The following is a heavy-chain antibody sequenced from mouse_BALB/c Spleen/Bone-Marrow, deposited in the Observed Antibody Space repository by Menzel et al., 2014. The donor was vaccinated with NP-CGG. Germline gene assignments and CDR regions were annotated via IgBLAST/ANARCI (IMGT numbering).Heavy chain of an antibody. Sequence: EVQGVESGGDLVKPGGSLKLSCAASGLTFSSYGMSWVRQTPDKRLEWVATISSGGSYTYYPDSVKGRFTISRDNAKNTLYLQMSSLKSEDTAMYYCARDGLDYWGQGTTLTVSS. CDR3: ARDGLDY. CDR2: ISSGGSYT. D-gene: IGHD3-1*01. CDR1: GLTFSSYG. V-gene: IGHV5-6*01. J-gene: IGHJ2*01.